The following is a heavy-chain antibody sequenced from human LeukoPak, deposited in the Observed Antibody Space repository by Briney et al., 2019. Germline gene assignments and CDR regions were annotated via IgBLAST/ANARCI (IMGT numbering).Heavy chain of an antibody. CDR2: IYYSGST. J-gene: IGHJ4*02. V-gene: IGHV4-39*01. CDR1: GGSISSRSYY. CDR3: ARGDYGEKFFDY. Sequence: PSETLSLTCTVSGGSISSRSYYWGWIRQPPGKGLEWIGSIYYSGSTYYNPSLKSRVTISVDTSKNQFSLKLSSVTAADTAVYYCARGDYGEKFFDYWGQGTLVTVSS. D-gene: IGHD4-17*01.